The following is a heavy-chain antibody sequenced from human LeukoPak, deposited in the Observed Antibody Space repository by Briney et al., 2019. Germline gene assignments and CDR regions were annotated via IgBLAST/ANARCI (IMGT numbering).Heavy chain of an antibody. J-gene: IGHJ5*02. CDR2: ISSNGVAR. D-gene: IGHD5-18*01. CDR3: VKRSGYNYDP. CDR1: GFTFSSYA. V-gene: IGHV3-64D*06. Sequence: GGSLRLSCSASGFTFSSYAMHWVRQAPGKGLEYVSAISSNGVARYYADSVRGRFTISRDNSKNTLYLQMSSLRVEDTAVYYCVKRSGYNYDPWGQGTLVTVSS.